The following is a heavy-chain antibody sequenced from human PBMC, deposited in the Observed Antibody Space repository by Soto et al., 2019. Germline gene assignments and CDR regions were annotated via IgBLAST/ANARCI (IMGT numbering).Heavy chain of an antibody. J-gene: IGHJ6*02. Sequence: HPGGSLRLSCEASGFTFSNYYMTWVRQAPGKGLEWVSYISSSSSSIDYADSVQGRFSISRDNAKSSLYLQMNSLRDEDTAVYYCARRYSSTSRTMDVWGQGTTVTVSS. D-gene: IGHD6-13*01. V-gene: IGHV3-48*02. CDR3: ARRYSSTSRTMDV. CDR1: GFTFSNYY. CDR2: ISSSSSSI.